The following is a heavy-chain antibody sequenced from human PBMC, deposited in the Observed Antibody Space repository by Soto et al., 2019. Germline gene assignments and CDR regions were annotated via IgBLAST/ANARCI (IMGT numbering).Heavy chain of an antibody. CDR2: IIPNPGKP. J-gene: IGHJ4*02. V-gene: IGHV1-69*08. D-gene: IGHD1-1*01. CDR1: GGTFSSYT. CDR3: ARDAVQLERLLDY. Sequence: KKREASVKVSCKASGGTFSSYTISWVRQAPGQGLEWMGRIIPNPGKPHYAQKFQGRVTITADKSTSTAYMELSSLRSEDTAVYYCARDAVQLERLLDYWGQGTLVTV.